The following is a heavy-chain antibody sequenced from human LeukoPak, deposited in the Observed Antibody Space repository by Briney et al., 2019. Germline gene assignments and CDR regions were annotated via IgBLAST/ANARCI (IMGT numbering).Heavy chain of an antibody. V-gene: IGHV3-7*03. J-gene: IGHJ4*02. CDR2: IKQDGSEK. CDR3: AKDGIAVAGYFDY. Sequence: GGSLRLSCAASGLTFSSYWMSWVRQAPGKGLEWVANIKQDGSEKYYVDSVKGRFTISRDNAKNSLYLQMNSLRAEDTALYYCAKDGIAVAGYFDYWGQGTLVTVSS. D-gene: IGHD6-19*01. CDR1: GLTFSSYW.